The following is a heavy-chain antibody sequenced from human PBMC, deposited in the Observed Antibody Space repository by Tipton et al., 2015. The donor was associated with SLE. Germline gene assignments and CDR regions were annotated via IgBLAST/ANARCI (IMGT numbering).Heavy chain of an antibody. V-gene: IGHV3-NL1*01. CDR3: AKDLDGTYYYGMDV. Sequence: SLRLSCVTSGFTFSRDWMHWVRQVPGKGLVWVSVIYGGGRTYQYQADSVKGRFTISRDDSKNTLYLQMNSLRTEDTAVYYCAKDLDGTYYYGMDVWGQGTTVTVSS. CDR1: GFTFSRDW. CDR2: IYGGGRTYQ. J-gene: IGHJ6*02. D-gene: IGHD1-1*01.